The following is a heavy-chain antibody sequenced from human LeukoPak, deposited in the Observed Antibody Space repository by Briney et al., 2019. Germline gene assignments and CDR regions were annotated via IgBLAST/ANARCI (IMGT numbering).Heavy chain of an antibody. CDR2: ISSSSSYI. Sequence: GGALRLSCAASGFTFSSYSMNWVRQAPGKGLEWVSSISSSSSYIYYADSVKGRFTISRDNAKNSLYLQMNSLRAEDTAVYYCARDRGYCSGGSCYENDYWGQGTLVTVSS. D-gene: IGHD2-15*01. CDR3: ARDRGYCSGGSCYENDY. V-gene: IGHV3-21*01. J-gene: IGHJ4*02. CDR1: GFTFSSYS.